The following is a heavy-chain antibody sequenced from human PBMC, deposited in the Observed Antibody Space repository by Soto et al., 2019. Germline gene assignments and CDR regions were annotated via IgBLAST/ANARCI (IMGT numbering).Heavy chain of an antibody. CDR1: GGSFSGYY. V-gene: IGHV4-34*01. J-gene: IGHJ4*02. D-gene: IGHD2-2*01. CDR2: INHSGST. Sequence: SETLSLTCAVYGGSFSGYYWSWIRQPPGKGLEWIGEINHSGSTNYNPSLKSRVTISVDTSKNQFSLKLSSVTAADTAVYDCARGQSGLGDIVVVPAATVTTYYFDYWGQGTLVTVSS. CDR3: ARGQSGLGDIVVVPAATVTTYYFDY.